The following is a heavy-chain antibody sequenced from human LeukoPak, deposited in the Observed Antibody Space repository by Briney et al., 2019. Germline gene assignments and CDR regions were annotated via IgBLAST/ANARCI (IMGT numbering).Heavy chain of an antibody. CDR1: GASISSGGDS. Sequence: SQTLSLTCTVSGASISSGGDSWSWIRQSPGEGLEWIGYIYHSGSTYYNPSLKSRVTISIDRSTNQFSLKLNSVTAADTAVYYCAGQIDYYDSSGSYWGQGTLVTVSS. J-gene: IGHJ4*02. CDR3: AGQIDYYDSSGSY. CDR2: IYHSGST. D-gene: IGHD3-22*01. V-gene: IGHV4-30-2*02.